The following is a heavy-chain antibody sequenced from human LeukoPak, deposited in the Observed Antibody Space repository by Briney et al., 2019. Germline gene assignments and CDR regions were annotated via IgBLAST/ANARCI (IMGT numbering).Heavy chain of an antibody. J-gene: IGHJ5*02. Sequence: ASVKVSCKSSGYTVTSYAMHWVRQAPGQRLEWMGWINAGNGNTKYSQKFQGRVTITRDTSASTAYMELSSLRSEDTAVYYCASSVGNLQRFDPWGQGTLVTVSS. CDR1: GYTVTSYA. D-gene: IGHD1-1*01. V-gene: IGHV1-3*01. CDR2: INAGNGNT. CDR3: ASSVGNLQRFDP.